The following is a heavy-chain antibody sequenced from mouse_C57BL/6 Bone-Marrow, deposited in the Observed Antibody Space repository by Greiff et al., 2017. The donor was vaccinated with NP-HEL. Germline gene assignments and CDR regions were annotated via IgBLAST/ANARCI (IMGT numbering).Heavy chain of an antibody. Sequence: QVQLQQPGAELVKPGASVKLSCKASGYTFTSYWMHWVKQRPGRGLEWIGRIDPNSGGTKYNEKFKSKATLTVDKPSSTAYLQLSSLTSEDSEVYYCASSSLYGNYVDPYYAMDDWGQGTSVTVTS. CDR1: GYTFTSYW. D-gene: IGHD2-1*01. J-gene: IGHJ4*01. V-gene: IGHV1-72*01. CDR3: ASSSLYGNYVDPYYAMDD. CDR2: IDPNSGGT.